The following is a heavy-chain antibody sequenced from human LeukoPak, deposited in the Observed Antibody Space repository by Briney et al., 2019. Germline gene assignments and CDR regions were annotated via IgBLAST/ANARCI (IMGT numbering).Heavy chain of an antibody. Sequence: PSETLSLSCAVYGGSFSGYYWSCIRQPPGKGLERIGEINHSGSTNYNPSLKSRVTISVDTSKNQFSLKLSSVTAADTAVYYCAYYYGTGSSFDYWGQGTLVTVSS. CDR1: GGSFSGYY. V-gene: IGHV4-34*01. CDR2: INHSGST. D-gene: IGHD3-10*01. CDR3: AYYYGTGSSFDY. J-gene: IGHJ4*02.